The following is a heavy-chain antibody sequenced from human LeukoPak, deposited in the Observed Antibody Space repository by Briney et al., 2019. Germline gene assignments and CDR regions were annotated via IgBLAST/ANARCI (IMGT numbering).Heavy chain of an antibody. CDR1: GFTFSSYA. J-gene: IGHJ4*02. V-gene: IGHV3-23*01. Sequence: QSGGSLRLSCAASGFTFSSYAMSWVRQAPGKGLEWVSNTAPVHYADSVKGRFTISRDNSKNTLYLQMNSPRAEDSAVYYCAKDSRTKRGMAFNWGQGTLVTVSS. CDR3: AKDSRTKRGMAFN. CDR2: TAPV. D-gene: IGHD5-24*01.